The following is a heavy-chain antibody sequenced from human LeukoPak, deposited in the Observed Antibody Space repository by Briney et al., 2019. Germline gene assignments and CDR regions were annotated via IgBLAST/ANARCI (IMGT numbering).Heavy chain of an antibody. CDR3: AREYSYGKSYYYYGMDV. J-gene: IGHJ6*02. V-gene: IGHV1-69*04. CDR2: IIPILGIA. CDR1: GGTFSSYA. Sequence: ASVKVSCKAFGGTFSSYAISWVRQAPGQGLEWMGRIIPILGIANYAQKFQGRVTITADKSASTAYMELSSLRSEDTAVYYCAREYSYGKSYYYYGMDVWGQGTTVTVSS. D-gene: IGHD5-18*01.